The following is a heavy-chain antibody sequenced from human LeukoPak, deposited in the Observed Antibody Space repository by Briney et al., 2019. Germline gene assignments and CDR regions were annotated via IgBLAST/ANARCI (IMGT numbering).Heavy chain of an antibody. V-gene: IGHV3-23*01. J-gene: IGHJ5*02. CDR2: ISGSGGST. D-gene: IGHD6-19*01. Sequence: PGGSLRLSCAASGFTFSSYAMSWVRQAPGKGLEWVSAISGSGGSTYYADSVKGRFTISRDNSKNTLYLQMNSLRAEDTAVYYCAKDGEQWLVRGWFDPWGQGTLVTVSS. CDR1: GFTFSSYA. CDR3: AKDGEQWLVRGWFDP.